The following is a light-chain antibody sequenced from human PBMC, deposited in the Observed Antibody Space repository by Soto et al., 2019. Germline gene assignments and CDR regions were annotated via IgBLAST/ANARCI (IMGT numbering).Light chain of an antibody. CDR2: EGS. Sequence: QSVLTQPASVSGSPGQSITISCTGTSSDVGSYNLVSWYQQHPGKAPKLMIYEGSKRPSGVSNRFSGSKSGNTASLTISGLQAEDDADYYCCSYAGSSTPWVFGGGTKLTVL. CDR1: SSDVGSYNL. V-gene: IGLV2-23*01. J-gene: IGLJ3*02. CDR3: CSYAGSSTPWV.